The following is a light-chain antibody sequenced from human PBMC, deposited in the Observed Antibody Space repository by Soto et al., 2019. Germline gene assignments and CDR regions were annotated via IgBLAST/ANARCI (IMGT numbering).Light chain of an antibody. Sequence: EIVLTQSPATLSLSPGERATLSCRASQSVSSYLAWYQQKPGQAPRLLIYGASIRATGIPDRFSGSGSGTDFSLTINRLEPEDFAVYFCQHYVNSPLTFGQGTKVDIK. J-gene: IGKJ1*01. V-gene: IGKV3-20*01. CDR3: QHYVNSPLT. CDR2: GAS. CDR1: QSVSSY.